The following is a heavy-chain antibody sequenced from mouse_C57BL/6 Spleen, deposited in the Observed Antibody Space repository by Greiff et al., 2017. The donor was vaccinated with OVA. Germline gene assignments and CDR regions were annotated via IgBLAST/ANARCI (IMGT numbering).Heavy chain of an antibody. Sequence: QVQLQQPGAELVRPGSSVKLPCKASGYTFTSYWMDWVKQRPGQGLEWIGNIYPSDSETHYNQKFKDKATLTVDKSSSTAYMQLSSLTSEDSAVYYCARSRNWFAYWGQGTLVTVSA. V-gene: IGHV1-61*01. CDR3: ARSRNWFAY. CDR2: IYPSDSET. J-gene: IGHJ3*01. CDR1: GYTFTSYW.